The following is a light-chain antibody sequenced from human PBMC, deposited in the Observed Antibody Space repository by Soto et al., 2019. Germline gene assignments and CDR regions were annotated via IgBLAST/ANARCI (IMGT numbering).Light chain of an antibody. CDR1: SSDVGGYNY. CDR2: EVT. J-gene: IGLJ2*01. Sequence: QSALTQPASVSGSPGQSITISCTGTSSDVGGYNYVSWFQQSPGKAPKVMIYEVTNRPSGVSNRFSGSKSANTASLTISGLQAEDEADYYCSSYTSSNTLIFGGGTKLTVL. CDR3: SSYTSSNTLI. V-gene: IGLV2-14*01.